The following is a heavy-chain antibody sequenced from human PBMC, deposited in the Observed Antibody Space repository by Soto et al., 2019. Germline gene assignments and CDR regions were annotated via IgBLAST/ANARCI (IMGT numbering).Heavy chain of an antibody. J-gene: IGHJ6*02. D-gene: IGHD3-3*01. CDR3: ARVDFWTPRDPYYYYGMDV. V-gene: IGHV3-7*04. CDR1: GFTFRSLC. Sequence: GGSLRLARAASGFTFRSLCMSGVRQAPGKGLEWVANIKTDGSETHYVDSVKGRFTISRDNAKNSLYLQMNSLRAEDTAVYYCARVDFWTPRDPYYYYGMDVWGQGTTVTVSS. CDR2: IKTDGSET.